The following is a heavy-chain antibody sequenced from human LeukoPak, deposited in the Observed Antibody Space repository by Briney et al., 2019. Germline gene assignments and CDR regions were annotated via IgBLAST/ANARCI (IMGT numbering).Heavy chain of an antibody. J-gene: IGHJ4*02. CDR3: ARGGDGYNRFDY. D-gene: IGHD5-24*01. CDR1: GGSISSYY. V-gene: IGHV4-59*12. CDR2: IYYSGST. Sequence: SETLSLTCTVSGGSISSYYWSWIRRPPGKGLEWIGYIYYSGSTNYNPSLKSRVTISVDTSKNQFSLKLSSVTAADTAVYYCARGGDGYNRFDYWGQGTLVTVSS.